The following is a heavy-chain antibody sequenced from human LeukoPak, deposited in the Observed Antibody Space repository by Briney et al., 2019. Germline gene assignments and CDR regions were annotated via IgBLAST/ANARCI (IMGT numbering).Heavy chain of an antibody. V-gene: IGHV3-33*01. D-gene: IGHD2-2*01. Sequence: GGSLRLSCAASGFTLSNYGMHWVRQAPGKGLEWVAVIWIDGTNEHYADSVKGRFTISRDNSKNTLSLQMNSLRAEDTAVYYCARDSCSTTSCYGHWFDPWGQGTLVTVSS. J-gene: IGHJ5*02. CDR2: IWIDGTNE. CDR3: ARDSCSTTSCYGHWFDP. CDR1: GFTLSNYG.